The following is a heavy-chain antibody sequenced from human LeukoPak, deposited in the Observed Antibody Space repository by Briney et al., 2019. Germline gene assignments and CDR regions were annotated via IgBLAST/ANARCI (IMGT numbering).Heavy chain of an antibody. CDR1: GFTFSRHA. CDR2: ITDNGGDR. Sequence: GGSLRLSCAVSGFTFSRHAMGWVRQAPGKGLEWVAGITDNGGDRNYGDSVKGRFTISRDNSKSTLYLQMNSLRAEDTAVYYCAKGNTWYYFDYWGQGTLVTVSS. V-gene: IGHV3-23*01. D-gene: IGHD6-13*01. CDR3: AKGNTWYYFDY. J-gene: IGHJ4*02.